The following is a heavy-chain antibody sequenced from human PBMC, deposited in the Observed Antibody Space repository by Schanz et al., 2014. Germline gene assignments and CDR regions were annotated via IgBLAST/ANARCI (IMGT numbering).Heavy chain of an antibody. V-gene: IGHV3-23*01. CDR1: GFTFSNYA. Sequence: EVQLLESGGGLVRPGGSLRLSCAASGFTFSNYAMSWVRQAPGKGLEWVSGFIVDSGNTYYAGSVKDRFSISRDYSKNTLYLQMSSLRAEDTAIYYCAKDPSHGDYDYYFDYWGQGTLVTVSS. CDR3: AKDPSHGDYDYYFDY. J-gene: IGHJ4*02. D-gene: IGHD3-22*01. CDR2: FIVDSGNT.